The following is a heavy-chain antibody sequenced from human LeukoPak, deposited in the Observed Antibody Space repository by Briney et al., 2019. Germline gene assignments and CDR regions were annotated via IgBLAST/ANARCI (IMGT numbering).Heavy chain of an antibody. CDR2: ISGSGADT. D-gene: IGHD2-15*01. Sequence: QTGGSLRLSCAASGFTSSNYAMNWVRQAPGKGLEWVSAISGSGADTYYADSVKGRFTISRDNSKNTLYLQMNSLRAEDTAIYFCAKELRRSPTYYFDYWGQGTLITVSS. CDR3: AKELRRSPTYYFDY. CDR1: GFTSSNYA. J-gene: IGHJ4*02. V-gene: IGHV3-23*01.